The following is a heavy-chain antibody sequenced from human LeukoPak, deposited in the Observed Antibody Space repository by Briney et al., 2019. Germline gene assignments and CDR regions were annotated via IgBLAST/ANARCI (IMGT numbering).Heavy chain of an antibody. D-gene: IGHD1-26*01. CDR1: GFSFDDYG. V-gene: IGHV3-15*01. J-gene: IGHJ1*01. CDR3: TTGSRTLQH. CDR2: IKSKTDGGTT. Sequence: GGSLRLSCAASGFSFDDYGMSWVRQAPGKGLEWVGRIKSKTDGGTTDYAAPVKGRFTISRDDSKNTLYLQMNSLKTEDTAVYYCTTGSRTLQHWGQGTLVTVSS.